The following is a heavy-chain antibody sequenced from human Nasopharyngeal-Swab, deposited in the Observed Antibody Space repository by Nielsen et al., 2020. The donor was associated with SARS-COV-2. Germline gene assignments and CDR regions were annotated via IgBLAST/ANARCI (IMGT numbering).Heavy chain of an antibody. D-gene: IGHD1-20*01. V-gene: IGHV3-9*01. Sequence: SLKISCAASGFTFDDYAMYWVRQAPGKGLEWVSGISWNGNIRGHADSVEGRFTISRDNAKSSLYLQMNSLGVEDTALYYCARENNWEALRYIDLWGRGTLVTVSS. J-gene: IGHJ2*01. CDR2: ISWNGNIR. CDR3: ARENNWEALRYIDL. CDR1: GFTFDDYA.